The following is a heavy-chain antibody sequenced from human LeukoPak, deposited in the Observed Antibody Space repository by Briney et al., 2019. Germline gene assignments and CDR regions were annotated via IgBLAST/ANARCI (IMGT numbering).Heavy chain of an antibody. CDR3: ARARALAVAGTVYFQH. D-gene: IGHD6-19*01. CDR2: IKQDGSEK. CDR1: GFTFSSYW. J-gene: IGHJ1*01. V-gene: IGHV3-7*03. Sequence: GGSLKLSCAASGFTFSSYWMSWVRRAPGKGLEWVANIKQDGSEKYYVDSVKGRFTISRDNAKNSLYLQMNSLRAEDTAVYYCARARALAVAGTVYFQHWGQGTLVTVSS.